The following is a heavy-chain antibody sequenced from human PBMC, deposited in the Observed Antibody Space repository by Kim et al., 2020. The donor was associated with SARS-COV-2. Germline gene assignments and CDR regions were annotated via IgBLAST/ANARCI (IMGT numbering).Heavy chain of an antibody. J-gene: IGHJ4*02. D-gene: IGHD3-16*01. Sequence: LSLTCAASELDFSDSWMTWARQAPGKGLEWLANINKDGTGQYYADTVKDRFTISRDNAKNSVSLQIHSLRAEDTAFYYCARGGPPYAEAAYWGQGTLVTVSS. V-gene: IGHV3-7*05. CDR2: INKDGTGQ. CDR3: ARGGPPYAEAAY. CDR1: ELDFSDSW.